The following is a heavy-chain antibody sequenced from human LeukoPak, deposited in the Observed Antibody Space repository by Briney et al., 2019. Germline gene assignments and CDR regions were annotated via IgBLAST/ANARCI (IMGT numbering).Heavy chain of an antibody. CDR1: GFTFSSYA. CDR3: ASQYRIWPNMDV. J-gene: IGHJ6*02. V-gene: IGHV3-23*01. Sequence: GGSLRLSCAASGFTFSSYAMSWVRQAPGKGLEWVSAISGSGGSTYYADSVKGRFTISRDNAKNSLYLQMNSLRAEDTAVYYCASQYRIWPNMDVWGQGTTVTVSS. CDR2: ISGSGGST. D-gene: IGHD2-15*01.